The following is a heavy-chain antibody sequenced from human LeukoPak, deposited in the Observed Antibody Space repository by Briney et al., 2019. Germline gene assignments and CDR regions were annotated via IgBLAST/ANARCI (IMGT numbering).Heavy chain of an antibody. J-gene: IGHJ2*01. CDR1: GFTFSSYN. D-gene: IGHD3-9*01. Sequence: PGGSLRLSCAASGFTFSSYNLNWVRQAPGKGLEWVSYISDSSITIYYADSVKGRFTISRDNAKNSLYLQMNSLRAEDTAIYYCARTEYQLHYDILTGYSNYYFDLWGRGTLVTVSS. CDR3: ARTEYQLHYDILTGYSNYYFDL. V-gene: IGHV3-48*01. CDR2: ISDSSITI.